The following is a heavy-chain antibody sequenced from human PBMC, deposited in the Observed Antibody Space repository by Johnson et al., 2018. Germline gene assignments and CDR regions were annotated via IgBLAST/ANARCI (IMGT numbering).Heavy chain of an antibody. CDR3: AKDISSGYRSGGIDI. J-gene: IGHJ3*02. D-gene: IGHD3-22*01. CDR2: ISWNSGSI. V-gene: IGHV3-9*01. CDR1: GFTFDDYA. Sequence: VQLVEAGGGLVQPGRSLRLSCAASGFTFDDYAMHWVRQARGKGLEWVSGISWNSGSIGYADSVKGRFTIARDNAKNSLYLQMNSLRAEDTDLYYCAKDISSGYRSGGIDIWGQGTKVTVSS.